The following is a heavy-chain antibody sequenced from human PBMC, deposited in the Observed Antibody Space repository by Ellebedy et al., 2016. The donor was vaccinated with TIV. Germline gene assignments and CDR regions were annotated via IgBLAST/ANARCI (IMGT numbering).Heavy chain of an antibody. Sequence: SGPTLVXPTQTLTLTCTFSGFSLSTSGMCVTWIRQPPGKALEWLAPIRWDDDKYYNTSLKARLTISKDTSNNQVVLSMTNLDPVDTATYYCARMSYGDFGGDLGYWGQGTLVTVSS. J-gene: IGHJ4*02. V-gene: IGHV2-70*01. D-gene: IGHD4-17*01. CDR3: ARMSYGDFGGDLGY. CDR2: IRWDDDK. CDR1: GFSLSTSGMC.